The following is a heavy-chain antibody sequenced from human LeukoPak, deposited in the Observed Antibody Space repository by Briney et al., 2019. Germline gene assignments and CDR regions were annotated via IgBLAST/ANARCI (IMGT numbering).Heavy chain of an antibody. D-gene: IGHD6-13*01. V-gene: IGHV1-8*01. Sequence: GASVKVSCKASGYTFTSYDINWVRRATGQGLEWMGWMNPNSGNTGYAQKFQGRVTMTRNTSISTAYMELSSLRSEDTAVYYCARGPHRYSSTEEVNFDPWGQGTLVTVSS. CDR1: GYTFTSYD. CDR3: ARGPHRYSSTEEVNFDP. J-gene: IGHJ5*02. CDR2: MNPNSGNT.